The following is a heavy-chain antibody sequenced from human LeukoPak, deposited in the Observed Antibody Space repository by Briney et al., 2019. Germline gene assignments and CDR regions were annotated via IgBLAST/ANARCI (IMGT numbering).Heavy chain of an antibody. CDR3: ARDFSHSSSWSRYYYGMDV. CDR2: ISSSSSYI. V-gene: IGHV3-21*01. J-gene: IGHJ6*02. Sequence: PGGSLRLSCAASGFTFSSYSMNWVRQAPGKGLEWVSSISSSSSYIYYADSVKGRFTISRDNAKNSLYLQMNSLRAEDTAVYYCARDFSHSSSWSRYYYGMDVWGQGTTVTVSS. D-gene: IGHD6-13*01. CDR1: GFTFSSYS.